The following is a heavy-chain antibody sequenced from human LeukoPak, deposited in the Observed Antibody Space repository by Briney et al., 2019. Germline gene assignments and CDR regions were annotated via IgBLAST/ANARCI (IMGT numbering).Heavy chain of an antibody. V-gene: IGHV1-18*01. CDR3: ARGLSTSGRGSCYDSWWFAP. D-gene: IGHD5-12*01. Sequence: ASVKVSCKASGYTFTSYGISWVRQAPGQGLEWMGWISAYNGDTNYAQKLQGRVTMTTDTSTSTAYMELRSLRSDDTAVYHCARGLSTSGRGSCYDSWWFAPWGLGTLVTVSS. CDR2: ISAYNGDT. J-gene: IGHJ5*02. CDR1: GYTFTSYG.